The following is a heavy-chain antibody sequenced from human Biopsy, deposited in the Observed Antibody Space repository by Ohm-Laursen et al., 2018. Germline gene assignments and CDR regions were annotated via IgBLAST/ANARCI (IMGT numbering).Heavy chain of an antibody. D-gene: IGHD1-7*01. CDR1: GGAFRSHT. J-gene: IGHJ4*02. CDR2: TTPVFGVV. V-gene: IGHV1-69*15. Sequence: SSVKVSCKVPGGAFRSHTIIWVRQAPGQGLEWVGNTTPVFGVVNYARKLQGRVTITADESMAIGHLEVSSLRVDDTAVYYCATGLDGLTGTTSLDDWGQGTLVTVSS. CDR3: ATGLDGLTGTTSLDD.